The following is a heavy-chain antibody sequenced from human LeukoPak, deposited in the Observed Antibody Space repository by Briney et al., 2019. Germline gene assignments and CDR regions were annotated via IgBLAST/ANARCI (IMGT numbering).Heavy chain of an antibody. CDR2: INHSGST. V-gene: IGHV4-34*01. CDR3: ARGVYSSNWFDP. Sequence: SETLSLTCAVYGGSFSGYYWSWIRQPPGKGLEWIGEINHSGSTNYNPSLKSRVTISVDTSKNQFSLKLSSVTAADTAVYYCARGVYSSNWFDPWGQGTLVTVSS. D-gene: IGHD2-8*01. CDR1: GGSFSGYY. J-gene: IGHJ5*02.